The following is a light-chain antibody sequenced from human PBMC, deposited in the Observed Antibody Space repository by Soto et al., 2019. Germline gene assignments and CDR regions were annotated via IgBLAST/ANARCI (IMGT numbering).Light chain of an antibody. Sequence: EIVMTQSPATLSVSPGERATLSCRASQSVSSNLAWYQQKPGQAPRLLIYGASTRATGIPARFSGSGSGTEFTFTFSSLQSEDFAVYYCQQYNNWPLTFGGGTKVDIK. CDR2: GAS. V-gene: IGKV3-15*01. CDR1: QSVSSN. CDR3: QQYNNWPLT. J-gene: IGKJ4*01.